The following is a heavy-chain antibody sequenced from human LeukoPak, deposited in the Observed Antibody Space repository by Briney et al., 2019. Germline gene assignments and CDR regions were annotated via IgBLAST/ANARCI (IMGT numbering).Heavy chain of an antibody. V-gene: IGHV4-34*01. D-gene: IGHD6-19*01. CDR1: GGSFSGYY. CDR3: ARVAVAGFHRYYFDY. CDR2: INHSGST. J-gene: IGHJ4*02. Sequence: SETLSLSCAVYGGSFSGYYWSWIRQPPGKGLEWIGEINHSGSTNYNPSLKSRVTISVDTSKNQFSLKLSSVTAADTAVYYCARVAVAGFHRYYFDYWGQGTLVTVSS.